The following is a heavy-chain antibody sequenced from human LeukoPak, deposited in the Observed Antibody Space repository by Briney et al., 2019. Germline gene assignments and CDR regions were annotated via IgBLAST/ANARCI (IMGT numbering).Heavy chain of an antibody. D-gene: IGHD5-18*01. CDR3: ARAPDTAMVPFYYGMDV. CDR1: GGSISSYY. Sequence: SETLSLTCTVSGGSISSYYWSWIRQPPGKGLEWIGYIYYSGSTKYNPSLKSRVTISVDTSKNQFSLKLSSVTAADTAVYYCARAPDTAMVPFYYGMDVWGQGTTVTVSS. CDR2: IYYSGST. J-gene: IGHJ6*02. V-gene: IGHV4-59*01.